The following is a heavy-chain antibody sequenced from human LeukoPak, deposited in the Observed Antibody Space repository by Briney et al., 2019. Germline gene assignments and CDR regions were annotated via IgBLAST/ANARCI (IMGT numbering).Heavy chain of an antibody. Sequence: SETLSLTCTVSGGSISSYYWSWIRQPPGKGLEWIGYIYYSGSTNYNPSLKSRVTISVDTSKNQFSLKLSSVTAADTAVYYCARGLYCSGGSCSDYWGQGTLITVSS. CDR1: GGSISSYY. CDR2: IYYSGST. J-gene: IGHJ4*02. V-gene: IGHV4-59*01. D-gene: IGHD2-15*01. CDR3: ARGLYCSGGSCSDY.